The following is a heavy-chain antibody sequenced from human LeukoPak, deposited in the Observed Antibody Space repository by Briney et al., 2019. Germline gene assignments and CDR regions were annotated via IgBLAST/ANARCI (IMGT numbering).Heavy chain of an antibody. D-gene: IGHD4-11*01. J-gene: IGHJ4*02. V-gene: IGHV4-34*01. CDR3: ARVGGWTTLNYFDY. CDR1: GGSFSGYY. CDR2: INHSGST. Sequence: SETLSLTCAVYGGSFSGYYWSWIRQPPGKALEWIGEINHSGSTNYNPSLKSRVTISVDTSKNQFSLKLSSVTAADTAVYYCARVGGWTTLNYFDYWGQGTLVTVSS.